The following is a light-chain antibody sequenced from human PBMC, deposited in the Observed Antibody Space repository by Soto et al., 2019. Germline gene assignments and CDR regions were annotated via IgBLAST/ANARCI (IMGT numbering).Light chain of an antibody. Sequence: QSALTQPPSVSGSPGQSITISCTGTSSDVGTYNLVSWYQHHPGKVPKLLIYEDTKRPSGVPARFSASKSGNTASLTISALQAEDETHYYCCSYAGYNSYGFGSGTKLTVL. CDR1: SSDVGTYNL. CDR3: CSYAGYNSYG. V-gene: IGLV2-23*01. CDR2: EDT. J-gene: IGLJ1*01.